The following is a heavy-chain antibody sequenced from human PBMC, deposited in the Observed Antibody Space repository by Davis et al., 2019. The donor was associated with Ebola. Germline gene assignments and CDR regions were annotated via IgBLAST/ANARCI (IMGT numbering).Heavy chain of an antibody. V-gene: IGHV1-2*02. Sequence: ASVKVSCKASGYTFTGYYMHWVRQAPGQGLEWMGWINPNSGGTNYAQKFQGRVTMTRDTSISTAYMELSRLRSDDTAVYYCAREDYDEFYYYYGMDVWGQGTTVTVSS. J-gene: IGHJ6*02. CDR3: AREDYDEFYYYYGMDV. D-gene: IGHD4-17*01. CDR1: GYTFTGYY. CDR2: INPNSGGT.